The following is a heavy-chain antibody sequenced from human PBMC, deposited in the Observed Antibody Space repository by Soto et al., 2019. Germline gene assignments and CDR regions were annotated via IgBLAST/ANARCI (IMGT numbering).Heavy chain of an antibody. J-gene: IGHJ6*02. V-gene: IGHV3-30*18. D-gene: IGHD5-12*01. CDR3: AKDLFSGYDYRYYYYYGMDV. Sequence: PGGSLRLSCAASGFTFSSYGMHWVRQAPGKGLEWVAVISYDGSNKYYADSVKGRFTISRDNSKNTLYLQMNSLRAEDTAVYYCAKDLFSGYDYRYYYYYGMDVWGQGTTVTVSS. CDR2: ISYDGSNK. CDR1: GFTFSSYG.